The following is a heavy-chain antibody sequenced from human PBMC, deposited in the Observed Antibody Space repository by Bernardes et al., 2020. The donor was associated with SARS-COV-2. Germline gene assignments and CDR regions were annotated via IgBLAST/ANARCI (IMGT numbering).Heavy chain of an antibody. CDR3: ARGSGNYYFDY. D-gene: IGHD3-3*01. Sequence: GGSLRLSRVASGFTFTSYYIHWVRQAPEKGLVWVSRISGDGSATNYADSVRGRFTISRDNARNTVYLQMNSLRVDDTAVYYCARGSGNYYFDYWGQGTLVTVSS. J-gene: IGHJ4*02. CDR1: GFTFTSYY. V-gene: IGHV3-74*01. CDR2: ISGDGSAT.